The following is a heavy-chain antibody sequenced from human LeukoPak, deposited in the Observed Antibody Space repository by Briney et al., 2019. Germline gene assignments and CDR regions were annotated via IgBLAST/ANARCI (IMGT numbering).Heavy chain of an antibody. J-gene: IGHJ1*01. CDR3: TIGNWGYFSY. CDR2: IKSKTDGGTT. Sequence: GGSLSLTFAASGFTFHTYCLHCVRQAPGKGLEWVGRIKSKTDGGTTDYAAPVKGRFTISRDDSKHTLYLQVNSLKTEDTALYYCTIGNWGYFSYWGHGTLVTVSS. V-gene: IGHV3-15*01. D-gene: IGHD7-27*01. CDR1: GFTFHTYC.